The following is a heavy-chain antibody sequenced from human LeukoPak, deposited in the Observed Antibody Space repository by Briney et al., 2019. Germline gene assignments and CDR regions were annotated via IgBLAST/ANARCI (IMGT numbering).Heavy chain of an antibody. D-gene: IGHD2-2*01. V-gene: IGHV3-30*01. CDR3: ARADCSSTSCHLPFDY. CDR1: GFTFSSYA. CDR2: ISYDGSNK. J-gene: IGHJ4*02. Sequence: GGSLRLSCAASGFTFSSYAMQWVRQAPGKGLEWVAVISYDGSNKYYADSVKGRFTISRDNSKNTLYLQMNSLRAEDTAVYYCARADCSSTSCHLPFDYWGQGTLVTVSS.